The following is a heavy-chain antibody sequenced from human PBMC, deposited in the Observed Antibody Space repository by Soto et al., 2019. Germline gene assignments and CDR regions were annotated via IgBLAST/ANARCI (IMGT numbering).Heavy chain of an antibody. CDR1: GYTFTSYD. V-gene: IGHV1-8*01. CDR3: ARGAQYYDILTGYAGVDAFDI. D-gene: IGHD3-9*01. J-gene: IGHJ3*02. CDR2: MNPNSGNT. Sequence: ASVKVSCKASGYTFTSYDINWVRQATGQGLEWMGWMNPNSGNTGYAQKFQGRVTMSWNTSISKAYMELSSLRSEDTAVYYCARGAQYYDILTGYAGVDAFDIWGQGTMVTVSS.